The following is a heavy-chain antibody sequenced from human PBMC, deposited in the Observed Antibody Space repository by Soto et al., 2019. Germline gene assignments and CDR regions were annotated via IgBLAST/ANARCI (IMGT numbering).Heavy chain of an antibody. CDR2: IWYDGSNK. CDR3: ARDLAYCGGDCYSNHAGPDY. CDR1: GFTFSSYG. V-gene: IGHV3-33*01. J-gene: IGHJ4*02. Sequence: PGGSLRLSCAASGFTFSSYGMHWVRQAPGKGLEWVAVIWYDGSNKYYADSVKGRFTISRDNSKNTLYLQMNSLRAEDTAVYYCARDLAYCGGDCYSNHAGPDYWGQGTLVTVSS. D-gene: IGHD2-21*02.